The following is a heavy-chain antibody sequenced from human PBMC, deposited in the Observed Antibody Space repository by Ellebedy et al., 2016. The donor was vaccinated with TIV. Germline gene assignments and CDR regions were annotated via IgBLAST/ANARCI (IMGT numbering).Heavy chain of an antibody. V-gene: IGHV3-30*18. CDR2: ISYDGSNK. CDR3: AKTYYYDNSGFFGN. D-gene: IGHD3-22*01. Sequence: GESLKISXAASGFTFSSYGMHWVRQAPGKGLEWVAVISYDGSNKYYADSVKGRFTISRDNSKNTLYLQMNSLRAEDTAVYYCAKTYYYDNSGFFGNWGQGALVTVSS. J-gene: IGHJ4*02. CDR1: GFTFSSYG.